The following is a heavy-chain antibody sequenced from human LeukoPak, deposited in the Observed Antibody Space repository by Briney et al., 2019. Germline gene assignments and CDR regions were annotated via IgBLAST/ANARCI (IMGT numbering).Heavy chain of an antibody. J-gene: IGHJ3*02. Sequence: PGGSLRLSCAASGFTFSSYGMHWVRQAPGKGLEWVAVIWYDGSNKYYADSVKGRFTISRDNSKNTLYLQMNSLRAEDTAVYYCARDGDTAMVYILGQGTMVTVSS. D-gene: IGHD5-18*01. CDR1: GFTFSSYG. CDR2: IWYDGSNK. CDR3: ARDGDTAMVYI. V-gene: IGHV3-33*01.